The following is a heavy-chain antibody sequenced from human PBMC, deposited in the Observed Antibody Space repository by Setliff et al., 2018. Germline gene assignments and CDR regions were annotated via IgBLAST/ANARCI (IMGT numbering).Heavy chain of an antibody. V-gene: IGHV4-59*01. CDR2: IYYSGST. J-gene: IGHJ4*02. D-gene: IGHD6-19*01. Sequence: PSETLSLTCTVSGGSISSYYWSWVRQPPGKGLEWIGYIYYSGSTNYNPSLKSRVTISVDTSKNQFSLKLSSVTAADTAVYYCARRLSGSGGDDYWGQGTTVTVSS. CDR3: ARRLSGSGGDDY. CDR1: GGSISSYY.